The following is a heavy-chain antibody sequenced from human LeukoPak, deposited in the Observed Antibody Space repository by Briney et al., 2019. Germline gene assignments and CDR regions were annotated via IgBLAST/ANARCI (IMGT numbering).Heavy chain of an antibody. CDR2: IHYSGST. Sequence: SETLSLTCTVSGGSISSYYWSWFRQPPGKGLEWIGYIHYSGSTNYNPSLKSRVTISVDTSKNQFSLKLSSVTAADTAVYYCARYAITNTKTRKSALFDYWGQGTLVTVSS. CDR1: GGSISSYY. CDR3: ARYAITNTKTRKSALFDY. J-gene: IGHJ4*02. D-gene: IGHD3-10*01. V-gene: IGHV4-59*01.